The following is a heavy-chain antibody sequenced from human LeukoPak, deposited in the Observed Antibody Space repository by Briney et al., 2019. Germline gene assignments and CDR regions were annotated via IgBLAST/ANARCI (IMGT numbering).Heavy chain of an antibody. J-gene: IGHJ5*02. Sequence: PSETLSLTCAVSGYSISSDYYCGWIRQPPGKGLEWIGSIYHSGSTYYNPSLKSRVTISVDTSKNQFSLKLSSVTAADTAVYYCARLYGSGRNWFDPWGQGTLVTVSS. D-gene: IGHD3-10*01. CDR1: GYSISSDYY. CDR2: IYHSGST. V-gene: IGHV4-38-2*01. CDR3: ARLYGSGRNWFDP.